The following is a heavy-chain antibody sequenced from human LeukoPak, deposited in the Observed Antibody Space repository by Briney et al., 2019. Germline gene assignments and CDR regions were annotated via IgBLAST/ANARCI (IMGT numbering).Heavy chain of an antibody. Sequence: GGSLRLSCAASGFTFSSYGMHWVRQAPGKGLEWVAVISYDGSNKYYADSVKGRFTISRDNSENTLYLQMNSLRAEDTAVYYCAKDYGSGSIDYWGQGTLVTVSS. J-gene: IGHJ4*02. CDR1: GFTFSSYG. CDR3: AKDYGSGSIDY. V-gene: IGHV3-30*18. D-gene: IGHD3-10*01. CDR2: ISYDGSNK.